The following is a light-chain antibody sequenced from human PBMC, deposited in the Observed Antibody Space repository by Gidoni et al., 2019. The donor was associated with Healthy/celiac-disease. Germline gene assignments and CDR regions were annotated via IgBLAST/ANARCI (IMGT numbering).Light chain of an antibody. CDR2: EVS. J-gene: IGLJ2*01. Sequence: SVSGSPGQSITISCTGTSSDVGGYNYVSWYQQHPGKAPKLMIYEVSNRPSGVSNRFSGSKSGNTASLTISGLQAEDEADYYCSSYTSSSTVVFGGGTKLTVL. V-gene: IGLV2-14*01. CDR1: SSDVGGYNY. CDR3: SSYTSSSTVV.